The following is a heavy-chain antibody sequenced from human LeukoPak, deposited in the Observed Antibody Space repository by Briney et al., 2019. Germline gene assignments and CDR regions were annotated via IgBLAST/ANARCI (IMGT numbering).Heavy chain of an antibody. J-gene: IGHJ4*02. CDR1: DDSISDYY. V-gene: IGHV4-59*01. CDR2: FYNSGRS. D-gene: IGHD3-16*01. Sequence: SETLSLTRTVSDDSISDYYRGWIRQPPGKGLEWIGYFYNSGRSTYNPSLKSRVTISADTSKNHFSLKLNSVTTADTAVYYCTRGAGWLIDYWGQGILVTVSS. CDR3: TRGAGWLIDY.